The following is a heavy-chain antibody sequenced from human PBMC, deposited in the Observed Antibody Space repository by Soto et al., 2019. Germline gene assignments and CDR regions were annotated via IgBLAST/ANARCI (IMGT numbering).Heavy chain of an antibody. CDR1: GYTFTSYG. D-gene: IGHD3-22*01. V-gene: IGHV1-18*01. CDR3: ARYPYYYDSSGYYHPPAREGIYYYYGMDV. J-gene: IGHJ6*02. Sequence: ASVKVSCKASGYTFTSYGISWVRQAPGQGLEWMGWISAYNGNTNYAQKLQGRVTMTTDTSTSTAYMELRSLRSDDTAVYYCARYPYYYDSSGYYHPPAREGIYYYYGMDVWGQGTTVTSP. CDR2: ISAYNGNT.